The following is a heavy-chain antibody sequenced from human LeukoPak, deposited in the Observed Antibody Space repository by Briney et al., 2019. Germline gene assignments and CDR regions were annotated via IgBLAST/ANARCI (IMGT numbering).Heavy chain of an antibody. Sequence: SETLSLTCTVSGDSISRSTYYWAWIRQPPGKGLEWIGSVYYGQSPYFNPSLESRATISVDTSKNHFPLKMSSVTAADAAVYYCARSSGTGTFSYWGQGTLVTVSS. CDR2: VYYGQSP. V-gene: IGHV4-39*02. CDR3: ARSSGTGTFSY. CDR1: GDSISRSTYY. D-gene: IGHD6-25*01. J-gene: IGHJ4*02.